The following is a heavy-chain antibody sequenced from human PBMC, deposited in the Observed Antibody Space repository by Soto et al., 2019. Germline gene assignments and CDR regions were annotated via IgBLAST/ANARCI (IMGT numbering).Heavy chain of an antibody. CDR2: IDWDDDK. CDR1: GFSLSTSGMC. V-gene: IGHV2-70*01. J-gene: IGHJ4*02. D-gene: IGHD3-22*01. Sequence: SGPTLVNPTQTLTLTCTFSGFSLSTSGMCVSWIRQPPGKALEWLALIDWDDDKYYSTSLKTRLTISKDTSKNQVVLTMTNMDPVYTATYYCARISPYDSSGYYSDGRHYFDYWGQGTLVTVSS. CDR3: ARISPYDSSGYYSDGRHYFDY.